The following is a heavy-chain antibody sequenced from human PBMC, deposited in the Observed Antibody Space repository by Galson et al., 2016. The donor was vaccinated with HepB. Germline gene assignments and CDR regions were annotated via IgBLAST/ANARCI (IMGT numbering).Heavy chain of an antibody. CDR1: GFTFSNYA. V-gene: IGHV3-23*01. D-gene: IGHD3-10*01. Sequence: SLRLSCAASGFTFSNYAMSWVRQAPGKGLEWVSSIHDSGGSKSYADSVKGRFTISRDSSKNTLYLQMNSLRAEDTAVYYCAKAYGSGSSFYYYYGMDAWGRATTVTASS. CDR2: IHDSGGSK. J-gene: IGHJ6*04. CDR3: AKAYGSGSSFYYYYGMDA.